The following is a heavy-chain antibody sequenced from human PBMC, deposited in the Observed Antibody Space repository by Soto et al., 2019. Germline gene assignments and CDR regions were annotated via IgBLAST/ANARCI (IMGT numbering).Heavy chain of an antibody. D-gene: IGHD3-10*01. J-gene: IGHJ6*02. CDR3: AKDFKVSGGHYGSLNYYYGMDV. CDR1: GFTFSDFG. V-gene: IGHV3-30*18. CDR2: ISYDGILK. Sequence: PGGSLRLSCAASGFTFSDFGMHWVRQAPGKGLEWVAIISYDGILKYYADSVKGRFTISRDTSKGAVYLQMNSLTPEDTAVYYCAKDFKVSGGHYGSLNYYYGMDVWGQETTVTVSS.